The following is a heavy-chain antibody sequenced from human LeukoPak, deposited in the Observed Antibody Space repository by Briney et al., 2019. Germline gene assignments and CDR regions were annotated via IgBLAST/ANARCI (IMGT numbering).Heavy chain of an antibody. D-gene: IGHD3-3*01. CDR1: GFTLSSYG. CDR3: AKDSNYDFWSGYYYFDY. V-gene: IGHV3-30*18. CDR2: ISYDGSNK. Sequence: GRSLGLSCAASGFTLSSYGMHWVRQAPGKGLEWVAVISYDGSNKYYADSVKGRFTISRDNSKNTLYLQMNSLRAEDTAVYYCAKDSNYDFWSGYYYFDYWGQGTLVTVSS. J-gene: IGHJ4*02.